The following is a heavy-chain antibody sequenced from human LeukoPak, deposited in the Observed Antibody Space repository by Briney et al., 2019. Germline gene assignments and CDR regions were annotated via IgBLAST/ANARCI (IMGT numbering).Heavy chain of an antibody. Sequence: SVRVSCKASGGTFSSYAISWVRQAPGQGLEWMGRIIPILGIANYAQKFQGRVTITADKSTSTAYMELSSLRSEDTAVYYCARDATTKTTVVTLPGYWGQGTLVTVSS. CDR3: ARDATTKTTVVTLPGY. CDR1: GGTFSSYA. CDR2: IIPILGIA. V-gene: IGHV1-69*04. J-gene: IGHJ4*02. D-gene: IGHD4-23*01.